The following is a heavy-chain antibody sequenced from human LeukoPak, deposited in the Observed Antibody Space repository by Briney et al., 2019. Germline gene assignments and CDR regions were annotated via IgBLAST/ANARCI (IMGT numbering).Heavy chain of an antibody. CDR2: IYYSGST. D-gene: IGHD3-9*01. Sequence: SETLSLTCTVSGGSISSSSYYWGWIRQPPGKGLEWIGSIYYSGSTYYNPSLKSRVTISVDTSKNQFSLKLSSVTAADTAVYYRARETWGYFDWFLGGFDPWGQGTLVTVSS. CDR3: ARETWGYFDWFLGGFDP. J-gene: IGHJ5*02. V-gene: IGHV4-39*07. CDR1: GGSISSSSYY.